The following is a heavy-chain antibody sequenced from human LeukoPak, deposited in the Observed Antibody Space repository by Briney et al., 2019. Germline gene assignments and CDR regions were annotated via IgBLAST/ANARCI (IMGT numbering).Heavy chain of an antibody. D-gene: IGHD4-23*01. CDR2: ISYDGSNK. CDR1: GFTFSSYD. Sequence: GGSLRLSWAASGFTFSSYDMHWVRQAPGKGLEWVAVISYDGSNKYYADSVKGRFTISRDNSKNTLYLQMNSLRAEDTAVYYCARGLRGNQIDYWGQGTLVTVSS. V-gene: IGHV3-30*03. CDR3: ARGLRGNQIDY. J-gene: IGHJ4*02.